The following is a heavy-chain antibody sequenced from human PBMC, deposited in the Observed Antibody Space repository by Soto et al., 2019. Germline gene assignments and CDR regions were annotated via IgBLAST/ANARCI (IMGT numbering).Heavy chain of an antibody. Sequence: GASVKVSCKASGYTFTSYGISWVRQAPGQGLEWMGWISAYNGNKNYAQKLQGRVTMTTDTSTSTAYMELRSLRSDDTAVYYCARPVTRVRGVYDAFDIWGQGTMVTVSS. V-gene: IGHV1-18*01. J-gene: IGHJ3*02. CDR3: ARPVTRVRGVYDAFDI. D-gene: IGHD3-10*01. CDR1: GYTFTSYG. CDR2: ISAYNGNK.